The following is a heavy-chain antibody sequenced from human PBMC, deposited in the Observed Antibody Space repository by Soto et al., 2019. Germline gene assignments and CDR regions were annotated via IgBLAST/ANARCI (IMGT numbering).Heavy chain of an antibody. CDR2: IKQDGSEK. D-gene: IGHD3-22*01. CDR3: ARARADYYDSSGYPLGY. V-gene: IGHV3-7*04. Sequence: PGGSLRLSCAASGFTFSSYWMSWVRQAPGKGLEWVANIKQDGSEKYYVDSVKGRFTISRDNAKNSLYLQMNSLRAEDTAVYYCARARADYYDSSGYPLGYWGQGPLVTVSS. J-gene: IGHJ4*02. CDR1: GFTFSSYW.